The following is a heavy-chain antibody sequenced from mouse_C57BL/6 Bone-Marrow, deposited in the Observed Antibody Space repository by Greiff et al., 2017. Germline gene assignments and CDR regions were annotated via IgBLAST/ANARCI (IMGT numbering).Heavy chain of an antibody. V-gene: IGHV1-18*01. CDR1: GYTFTDYN. D-gene: IGHD2-4*01. CDR3: ARGITSYWYFDV. CDR2: INPNNGGT. Sequence: EVQLQQSGPELVKPGASVKIPCKASGYTFTDYNMDWVKQSHGKSLEWIGDINPNNGGTIYNQKFKGKATLTVDKSSSTAYMELRSLTSEDTAVYYCARGITSYWYFDVWGTGTTVTVSS. J-gene: IGHJ1*03.